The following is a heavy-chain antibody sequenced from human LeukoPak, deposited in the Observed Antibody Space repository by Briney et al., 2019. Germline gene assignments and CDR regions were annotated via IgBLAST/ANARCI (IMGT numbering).Heavy chain of an antibody. D-gene: IGHD2-8*02. CDR3: AGTELGYCTVTGCPLES. V-gene: IGHV4-59*01. Sequence: SETLSLTCNVSEASLSSCFCSWIRHPPAKELEWIGYIYYDGYPNYSPSLRRRITISVEKSKSQFSLNLRSVTAADTALYFCAGTELGYCTVTGCPLESCGQGTLVTVSS. CDR2: IYYDGYP. J-gene: IGHJ4*02. CDR1: EASLSSCF.